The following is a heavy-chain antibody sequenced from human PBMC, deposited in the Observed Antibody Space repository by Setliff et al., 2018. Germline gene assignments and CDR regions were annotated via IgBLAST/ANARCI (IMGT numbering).Heavy chain of an antibody. Sequence: SETLSLTCTVSGGSISTTNYFWGWIRQPPGGGLEWIGILYYTGATYYNPSLKSRVTISVDTPNNQFSLKLSSVTAADTAVFYCARGYAARHYMDVWGKGTTVTVSS. CDR3: ARGYAARHYMDV. CDR2: LYYTGAT. J-gene: IGHJ6*03. D-gene: IGHD6-6*01. V-gene: IGHV4-39*07. CDR1: GGSISTTNYF.